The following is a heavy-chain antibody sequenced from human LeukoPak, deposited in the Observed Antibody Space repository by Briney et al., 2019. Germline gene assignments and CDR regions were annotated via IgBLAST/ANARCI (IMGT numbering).Heavy chain of an antibody. CDR2: IYHSGST. D-gene: IGHD6-19*01. V-gene: IGHV4-38-2*02. Sequence: SETLSLTCTVSGYSISSGYYWGWIRQPPGKGLEWIGSIYHSGSTYYNPSLKSRVTISVDTSKNQFSLKLSSVTAADTAVYYCARRGKQWLVQSWFDPWGQGTLVTVSS. CDR3: ARRGKQWLVQSWFDP. CDR1: GYSISSGYY. J-gene: IGHJ5*02.